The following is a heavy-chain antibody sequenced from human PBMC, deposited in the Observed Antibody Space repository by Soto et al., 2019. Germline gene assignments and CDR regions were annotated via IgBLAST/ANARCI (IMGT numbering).Heavy chain of an antibody. D-gene: IGHD6-19*01. CDR3: ARVLSSGWYSDY. J-gene: IGHJ4*02. CDR1: EFTLSNYW. Sequence: EVQLVESGGGLVQAGGSLRLSCAAYEFTLSNYWMHWVRQVPGKGLVWVSSISSSSSYIYYADSVKGRFTISRDNAKNSLYLQMNSLRAEDTAVYYCARVLSSGWYSDYWGQGTLVTVSS. CDR2: ISSSSSYI. V-gene: IGHV3-21*01.